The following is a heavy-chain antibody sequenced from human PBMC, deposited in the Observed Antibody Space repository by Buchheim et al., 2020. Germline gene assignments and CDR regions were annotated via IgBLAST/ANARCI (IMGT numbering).Heavy chain of an antibody. CDR2: IYHSGST. D-gene: IGHD6-6*01. J-gene: IGHJ5*02. Sequence: QVQLQESGPGLVKPSGTLSLTCAVSGGSISSSNWWSWVRQPPGKGLEWIGEIYHSGSTNYNPSLKSRVTISVDKSKNQFSLRLCSVTAADTAVFYCARTRYSSSTGTFGPGGKGTLLTVSS. CDR3: ARTRYSSSTGTFGP. V-gene: IGHV4-4*02. CDR1: GGSISSSNW.